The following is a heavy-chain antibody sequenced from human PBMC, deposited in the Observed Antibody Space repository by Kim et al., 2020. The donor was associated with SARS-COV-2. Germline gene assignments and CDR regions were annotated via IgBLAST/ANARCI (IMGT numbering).Heavy chain of an antibody. D-gene: IGHD1-26*01. J-gene: IGHJ3*01. V-gene: IGHV3-33*01. CDR3: VRDVNSVREYGAFDV. CDR2: IWTDGSNT. Sequence: GGSLRLSCAVSGFTFSAYGMHWVRQAPGKGLEWLSFIWTDGSNTYYADSVKGRFTISRDNAKTTLYLQMNRLRVEDTAMYYCVRDVNSVREYGAFDVWGQGKGVTVSS. CDR1: GFTFSAYG.